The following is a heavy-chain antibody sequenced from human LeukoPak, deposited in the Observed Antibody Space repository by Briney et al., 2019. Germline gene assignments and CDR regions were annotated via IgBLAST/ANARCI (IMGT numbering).Heavy chain of an antibody. J-gene: IGHJ4*02. CDR2: ISTSSTYI. Sequence: PGGSLRLSCAASGFTFSSYSMNWVRQAPGKGLECVSSISTSSTYIYYADSVKGRFTISRDNAKNSLYLQMNSLRAEDTAVYYCARDPPFIIGTTFFDYWGQGTLVTVSS. V-gene: IGHV3-21*01. CDR3: ARDPPFIIGTTFFDY. D-gene: IGHD1-20*01. CDR1: GFTFSSYS.